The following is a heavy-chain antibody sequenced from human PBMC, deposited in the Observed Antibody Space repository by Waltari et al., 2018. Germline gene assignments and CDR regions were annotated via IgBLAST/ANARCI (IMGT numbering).Heavy chain of an antibody. V-gene: IGHV1-2*04. CDR3: AREFLGYSSSWGWFDP. J-gene: IGHJ5*02. CDR1: GYTFTGYY. D-gene: IGHD6-13*01. Sequence: QVQLVQSGAEVKKPGASVKVSCKASGYTFTGYYMHWVRQAPGQGFEWVGGINPTSGGTNYSQKLQGWFTRTRDTSISTAYMELSRLGSDDTAGYYCAREFLGYSSSWGWFDPWGQGTLVTVSS. CDR2: INPTSGGT.